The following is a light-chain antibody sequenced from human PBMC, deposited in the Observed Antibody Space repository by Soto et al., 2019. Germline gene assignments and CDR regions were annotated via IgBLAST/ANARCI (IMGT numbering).Light chain of an antibody. V-gene: IGKV3-11*01. J-gene: IGKJ1*01. CDR1: QSIGIY. CDR3: PLRGAAQLLWT. CDR2: GAS. Sequence: ARQSIGIYLAWYRQKPGQAPRLLIYGASNRATGIPARFSGSGSGTDFTLTIACVVPEASEPHYRPLRGAAQLLWTFPYGTKVDI.